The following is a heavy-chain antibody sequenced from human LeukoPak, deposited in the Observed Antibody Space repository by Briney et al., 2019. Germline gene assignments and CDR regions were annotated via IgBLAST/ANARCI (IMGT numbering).Heavy chain of an antibody. D-gene: IGHD3-10*01. CDR3: ARDATVRGPYGGHHFCSYMDV. J-gene: IGHJ6*03. CDR2: IIPIFDTA. V-gene: IGHV1-69*01. Sequence: ASVKVSCKTSGGTFSSYAISWVRQAPGQGLEWIGDIIPIFDTANYAQKFQGRVTITADESATTSYMELSSLRSEDTAVYYCARDATVRGPYGGHHFCSYMDVWGKGTTVTISS. CDR1: GGTFSSYA.